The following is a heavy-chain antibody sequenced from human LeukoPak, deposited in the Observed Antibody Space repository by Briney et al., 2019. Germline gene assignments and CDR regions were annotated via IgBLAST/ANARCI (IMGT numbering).Heavy chain of an antibody. D-gene: IGHD5-12*01. J-gene: IGHJ4*02. Sequence: PGGSLRLSCAASGLTFSSYNMNWVRQAPGKGLEWVSYISSSSSTIYHADSVKGRFTVSRDNAKNSLYLQMNSLRDEDTAVYYCARKYGGYADYWGQGTLVTVSS. V-gene: IGHV3-48*02. CDR3: ARKYGGYADY. CDR2: ISSSSSTI. CDR1: GLTFSSYN.